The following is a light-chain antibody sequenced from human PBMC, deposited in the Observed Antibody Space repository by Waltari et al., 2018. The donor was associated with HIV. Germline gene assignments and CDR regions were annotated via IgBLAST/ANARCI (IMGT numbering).Light chain of an antibody. CDR2: KDT. V-gene: IGLV3-25*03. CDR3: QSADSSGAFLVV. CDR1: ILPKQY. Sequence: SYELTQSPSVSVSPGQTARTTCSGDILPKQYAYWYQHKPGPAPVLVIFKDTERTSGIPDRFSGSSSGTTVTLTISGVQAEDEADYYCQSADSSGAFLVVFGGGTKLTVL. J-gene: IGLJ3*02.